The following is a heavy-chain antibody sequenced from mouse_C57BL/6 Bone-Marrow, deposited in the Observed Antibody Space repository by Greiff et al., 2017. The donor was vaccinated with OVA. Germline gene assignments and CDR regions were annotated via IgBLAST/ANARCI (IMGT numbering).Heavy chain of an antibody. D-gene: IGHD2-3*01. J-gene: IGHJ3*01. CDR3: TTDGYSFAY. V-gene: IGHV14-4*01. CDR2: IDPENGDT. Sequence: VQLQQSGAELVRPGASVKLSCTASGFNIKDDYMHWVKQRPEQGLEWIGWIDPENGDTEYASKFQGKATITADTSSNTAYLQLSSLTSEDTAVYYCTTDGYSFAYWGQGTLVTVSA. CDR1: GFNIKDDY.